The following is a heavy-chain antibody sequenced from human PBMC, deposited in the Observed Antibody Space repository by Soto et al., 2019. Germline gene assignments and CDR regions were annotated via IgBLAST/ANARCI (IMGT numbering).Heavy chain of an antibody. Sequence: QVQLVQSGAEVKKPGSSVKVSCKASGGTFSSYAISWVRQAPGQGLEWMGGIIPIFGTANYAQKFQGRVTITADESTSTAYMELSSLRSEDTAVYYCAREGYGSTETQRGEYYYYGMDVWGQGTTVTVSS. V-gene: IGHV1-69*01. CDR1: GGTFSSYA. D-gene: IGHD4-17*01. J-gene: IGHJ6*02. CDR2: IIPIFGTA. CDR3: AREGYGSTETQRGEYYYYGMDV.